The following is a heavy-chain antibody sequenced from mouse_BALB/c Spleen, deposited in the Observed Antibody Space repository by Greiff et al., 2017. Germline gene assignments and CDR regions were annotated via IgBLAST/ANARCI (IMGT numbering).Heavy chain of an antibody. CDR1: GSTFSSYG. CDR3: ASIYDGYSFDY. D-gene: IGHD2-3*01. CDR2: INSNGGST. Sequence: DVMLVESGGGLVKPGGSLKLSCAASGSTFSSYGMSWVRQTPDKRLELFATINSNGGSTYYPDSVKGRFTISRDNAKNTLYLQMSSLKSEDTAMYYCASIYDGYSFDYWGQGTTLTVSS. J-gene: IGHJ2*01. V-gene: IGHV5-6-3*01.